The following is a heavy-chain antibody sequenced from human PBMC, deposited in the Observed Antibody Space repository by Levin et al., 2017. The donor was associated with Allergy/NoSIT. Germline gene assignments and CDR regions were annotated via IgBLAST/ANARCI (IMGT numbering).Heavy chain of an antibody. CDR3: ARNMQRYCSSTSCYLPY. J-gene: IGHJ4*02. CDR2: IIPIFGTA. Sequence: SVKVSCKASGGTFSSYAISWVRQAPGQGLEWMGGIIPIFGTANYAQKFQGRVTITADKSTSTAYMELSSLRSEDTAVYYCARNMQRYCSSTSCYLPYWGQGTLVTVSS. V-gene: IGHV1-69*06. CDR1: GGTFSSYA. D-gene: IGHD2-2*01.